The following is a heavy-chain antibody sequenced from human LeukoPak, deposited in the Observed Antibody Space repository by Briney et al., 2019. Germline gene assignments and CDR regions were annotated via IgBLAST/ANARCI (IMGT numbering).Heavy chain of an antibody. V-gene: IGHV3-11*01. CDR1: GFTFSDYY. D-gene: IGHD6-13*01. J-gene: IGHJ4*02. Sequence: GESLRVSCAASGFTFSDYYMSWISQAAGKGLEWVSYISRSGSKIYYADSVKGRCTISRDNAKNSLYLQMNSLRAEDTAVYYCARVRGQQLAQFVYWGQGTLVTVSS. CDR2: ISRSGSKI. CDR3: ARVRGQQLAQFVY.